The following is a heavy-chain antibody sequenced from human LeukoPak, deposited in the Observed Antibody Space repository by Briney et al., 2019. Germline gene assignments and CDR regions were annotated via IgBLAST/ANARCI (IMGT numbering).Heavy chain of an antibody. Sequence: PGGSLRLSCAASGFTFSSYAMSWVRQAPGKGLEWVSAISGSGGSTYYADSVKGRFTISRDNSKHTLYLQMNSLRAEDTAVYYCAKGGRTIFGVVIKYYFDYWGQGTLVTVSS. CDR2: ISGSGGST. CDR3: AKGGRTIFGVVIKYYFDY. CDR1: GFTFSSYA. J-gene: IGHJ4*02. V-gene: IGHV3-23*01. D-gene: IGHD3-3*01.